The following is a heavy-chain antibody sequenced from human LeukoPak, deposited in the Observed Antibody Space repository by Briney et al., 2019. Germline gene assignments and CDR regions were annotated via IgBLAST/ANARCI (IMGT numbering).Heavy chain of an antibody. CDR2: INPNSGGT. CDR1: GYTFTGYY. CDR3: ARVWDYYDSSGYYSFDY. Sequence: ASVKVSCKASGYTFTGYYMHWVRQAPGQGLEWMGWINPNSGGTNYAQKFQGRVTMTRDTSISTAYMELSRLRSDDTAVYYCARVWDYYDSSGYYSFDYWGQGTLVTVSS. V-gene: IGHV1-2*02. J-gene: IGHJ4*02. D-gene: IGHD3-22*01.